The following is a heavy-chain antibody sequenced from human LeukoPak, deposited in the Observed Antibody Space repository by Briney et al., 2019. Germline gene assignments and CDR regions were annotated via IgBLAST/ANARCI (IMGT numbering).Heavy chain of an antibody. J-gene: IGHJ4*02. CDR2: ISAGGGNT. CDR3: AKEYSVRNQFDY. CDR1: GFSFDDYA. Sequence: GGSLRLSCAASGFSFDDYAMNWVRQAPGKGLEWVSAISAGGGNTYYADSVKGRFTISRDNSKNTLFLEMNSLRAEDTAVYYCAKEYSVRNQFDYWGQGTLVAVSS. V-gene: IGHV3-23*01. D-gene: IGHD1-14*01.